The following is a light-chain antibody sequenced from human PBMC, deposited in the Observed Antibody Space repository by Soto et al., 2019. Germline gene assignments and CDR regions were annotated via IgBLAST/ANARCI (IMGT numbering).Light chain of an antibody. CDR3: QQYYDFRT. Sequence: DIQMTQSPSTLSASVGDRVTITCRASQNFYTWLAWYQQKPGKAPNVLIFKASNLETGVPSRFSGNGSGTEFSLTISSLQPDDFATYYCQQYYDFRTFGQGTKVEIK. CDR1: QNFYTW. CDR2: KAS. V-gene: IGKV1-5*03. J-gene: IGKJ1*01.